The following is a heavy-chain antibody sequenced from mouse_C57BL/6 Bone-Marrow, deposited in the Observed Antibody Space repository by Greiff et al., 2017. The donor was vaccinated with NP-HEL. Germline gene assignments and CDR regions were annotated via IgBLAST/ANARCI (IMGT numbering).Heavy chain of an antibody. CDR3: ARSVGGYGNDYYAMDY. J-gene: IGHJ4*01. D-gene: IGHD2-10*02. CDR1: GYTFTSYW. CDR2: INPSNGGT. Sequence: QVQLQQSGTELVKPGASVKLSCKASGYTFTSYWMHWVKQRPGQGLEWIGNINPSNGGTNYNEKFKSKATLTVDKSSSTAYMHLSSLTSEDSAVYYCARSVGGYGNDYYAMDYWGQGTSVTVSS. V-gene: IGHV1-53*01.